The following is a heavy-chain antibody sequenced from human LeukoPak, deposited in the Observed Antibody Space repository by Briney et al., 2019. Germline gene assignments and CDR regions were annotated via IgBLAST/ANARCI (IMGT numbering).Heavy chain of an antibody. J-gene: IGHJ4*02. CDR3: ARANWELGAFDY. CDR2: IYYSGST. Sequence: SETLSLTCTVSGGSISSSSYYWGWIRQPPGKGLEWIGSIYYSGSTYYNPSLKSRVTISVDTSKNQFSLKLSSVTAADTAVYYCARANWELGAFDYWGQGTLVTVSS. V-gene: IGHV4-39*07. D-gene: IGHD1-26*01. CDR1: GGSISSSSYY.